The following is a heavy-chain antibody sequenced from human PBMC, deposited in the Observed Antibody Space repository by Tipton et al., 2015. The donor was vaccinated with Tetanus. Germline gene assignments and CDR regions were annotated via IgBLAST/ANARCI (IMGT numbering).Heavy chain of an antibody. CDR1: GFTFSSRW. D-gene: IGHD4-23*01. V-gene: IGHV3-21*01. Sequence: SLRLSCVVSGFTFSSRWMNWVRQAPGKGLEWVASISSTSSYIYYADSVKGRFTISRDNARNSLHLQMNSLRAEDTARYYCASGVTHDYWGQGSLVAVPS. CDR3: ASGVTHDY. CDR2: ISSTSSYI. J-gene: IGHJ4*02.